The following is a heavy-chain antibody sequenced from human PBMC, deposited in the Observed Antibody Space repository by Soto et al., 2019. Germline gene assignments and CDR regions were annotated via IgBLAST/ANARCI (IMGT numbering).Heavy chain of an antibody. CDR3: ARESVGEGPLGY. V-gene: IGHV4-4*07. J-gene: IGHJ4*02. Sequence: TSETLSLTCTVSGASINGSFWSWIRQPAWKGLEWIGRIDPSGSTNYNPSLKSRVTMSADTSKNQFSLKLTSVTAADTAVYYCARESVGEGPLGYWGQGTPVTVSS. CDR2: IDPSGST. D-gene: IGHD3-16*01. CDR1: GASINGSF.